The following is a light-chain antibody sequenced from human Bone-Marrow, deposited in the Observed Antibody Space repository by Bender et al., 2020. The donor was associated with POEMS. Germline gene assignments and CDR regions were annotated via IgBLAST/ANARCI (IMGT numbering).Light chain of an antibody. V-gene: IGLV2-8*01. CDR1: SSDVGGYNH. Sequence: QSALTQPASVSGSPGQSITISCTGTSSDVGGYNHVSWYQQYPGKAPKLMVHEVSKRPSGIPDRFSGSKSGNTASLTVSGLQAEDEADYYCSSFVGNNNPHVVFGGGTKLTVL. CDR3: SSFVGNNNPHVV. CDR2: EVS. J-gene: IGLJ2*01.